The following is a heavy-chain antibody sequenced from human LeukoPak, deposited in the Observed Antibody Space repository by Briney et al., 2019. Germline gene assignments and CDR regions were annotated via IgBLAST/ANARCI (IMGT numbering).Heavy chain of an antibody. CDR2: INHSGST. J-gene: IGHJ5*02. CDR1: GGSFSGYY. D-gene: IGHD3-22*01. Sequence: PSETLSLTCAVYGGSFSGYYWSWIRQPPGKGLEWIGEINHSGSTNYNPSLKSRVTISVDTSKNQFSLKLSSVTAADTAVYYCASCVSPSTRMYNWFDPWGQGTLVTVSS. CDR3: ASCVSPSTRMYNWFDP. V-gene: IGHV4-34*01.